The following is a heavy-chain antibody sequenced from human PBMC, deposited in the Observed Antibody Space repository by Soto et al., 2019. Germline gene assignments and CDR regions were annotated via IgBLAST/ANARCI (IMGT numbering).Heavy chain of an antibody. D-gene: IGHD3-10*01. CDR2: IYYSGST. Sequence: SETLSLTCTVSGGSISSYYWSWIRLPPGKGLEWIGYIYYSGSTNYNPSLKSRVTISVDTSKNQFSLKLSSVTAADTAVYYCARDKADYGLGGMDVWGQGTTVTVSS. V-gene: IGHV4-59*01. CDR3: ARDKADYGLGGMDV. J-gene: IGHJ6*02. CDR1: GGSISSYY.